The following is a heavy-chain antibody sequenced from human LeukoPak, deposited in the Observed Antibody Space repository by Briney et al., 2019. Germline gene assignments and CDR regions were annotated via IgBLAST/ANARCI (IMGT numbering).Heavy chain of an antibody. J-gene: IGHJ4*02. D-gene: IGHD3-22*01. Sequence: GESLKISCKGSGYRFSIYWIVWVRQMPGKGLEWMGIIYPGDSDTRYSPSFQGQVTISADKSSSTAYLQCSSLKASHTAIYYCARRGDDSSGSFDYWGQGTLVTVSS. CDR2: IYPGDSDT. CDR1: GYRFSIYW. V-gene: IGHV5-51*01. CDR3: ARRGDDSSGSFDY.